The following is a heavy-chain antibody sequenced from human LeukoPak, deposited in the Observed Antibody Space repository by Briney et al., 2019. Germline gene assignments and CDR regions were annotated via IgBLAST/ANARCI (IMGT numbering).Heavy chain of an antibody. CDR1: GFTFSSYG. D-gene: IGHD3-22*01. V-gene: IGHV3-30*18. CDR2: ISYDGSNK. Sequence: GGSLRLSCAASGFTFSSYGMPWVRQAPGKGLEWVAVISYDGSNKYYADSVKGRFTISRDNSKNTLYLQMNSLRAEDTAVYYCAKTRAAYYYDSSGYPPRFGYWGQGTLVTVSS. CDR3: AKTRAAYYYDSSGYPPRFGY. J-gene: IGHJ4*02.